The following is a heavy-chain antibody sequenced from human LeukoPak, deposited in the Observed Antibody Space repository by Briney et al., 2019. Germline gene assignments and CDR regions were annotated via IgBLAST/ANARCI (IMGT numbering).Heavy chain of an antibody. Sequence: ASVKVSCKASGYTFTSYGISCVRQAPGQRLEWMGWINAGNGNTKYSQKFQGRVTITRDTSASTAYMELSSLRSEDTAVYYCACYDSSADWGQGTLVTVSS. CDR1: GYTFTSYG. J-gene: IGHJ4*02. CDR2: INAGNGNT. D-gene: IGHD3-22*01. CDR3: ACYDSSAD. V-gene: IGHV1-3*01.